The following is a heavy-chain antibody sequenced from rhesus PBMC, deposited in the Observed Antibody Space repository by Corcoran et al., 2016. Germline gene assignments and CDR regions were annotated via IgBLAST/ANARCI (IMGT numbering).Heavy chain of an antibody. D-gene: IGHD1-32*01. J-gene: IGHJ4*01. CDR3: ARSLTTNDDL. CDR2: IDPKRSTH. V-gene: IGHV4-73*01. CDR1: GGSISAYYY. Sequence: QVKLKQWGEGLVKPSEPLSLTCAVDGGSISAYYYWSWIRQAPGKGREWIGNIDPKRSTHNDHPSLTNRVSIAKDSSKNQVSLKLSSVTAADTAIYYCARSLTTNDDLWGQGVLVTVSS.